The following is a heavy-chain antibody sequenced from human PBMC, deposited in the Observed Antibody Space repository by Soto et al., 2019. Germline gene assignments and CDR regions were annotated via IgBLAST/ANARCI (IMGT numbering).Heavy chain of an antibody. CDR3: AKPRPIQLFYFDY. J-gene: IGHJ4*02. D-gene: IGHD5-18*01. CDR2: ISGSGGST. V-gene: IGHV3-23*01. Sequence: EVQLLESGGGLVQPGGSLRLSCAASGFTFSSHAMSWVRQAPGKGLEWVSVISGSGGSTYYADSVKGRFTISRDNSKNTLYLQMNSLRAEDTAVYYCAKPRPIQLFYFDYWGQGTLVTVSS. CDR1: GFTFSSHA.